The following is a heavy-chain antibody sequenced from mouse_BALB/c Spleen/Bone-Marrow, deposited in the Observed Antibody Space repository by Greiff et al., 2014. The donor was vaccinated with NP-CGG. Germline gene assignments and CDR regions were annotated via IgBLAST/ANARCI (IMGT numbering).Heavy chain of an antibody. D-gene: IGHD1-1*01. Sequence: EVKLQESGSELVKPGASVKLSSAASGFNIKDTYMHWVKQRPEQGLEWIGRIDPANGDTKYDPKFQGKATITADTSSNTAYLQLSSLTSEDTAVYYCTRPSFYYGSSYWYFDVWGAGTTVTVSS. CDR3: TRPSFYYGSSYWYFDV. CDR2: IDPANGDT. J-gene: IGHJ1*01. V-gene: IGHV14-3*02. CDR1: GFNIKDTY.